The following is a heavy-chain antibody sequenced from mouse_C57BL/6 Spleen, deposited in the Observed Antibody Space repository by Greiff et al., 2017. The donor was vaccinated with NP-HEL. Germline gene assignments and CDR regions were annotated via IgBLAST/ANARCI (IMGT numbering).Heavy chain of an antibody. CDR3: ARGGWSYAMDY. V-gene: IGHV1-53*01. D-gene: IGHD2-3*01. CDR1: GYTFTSYW. Sequence: QVQLQQPGTELVKPGASVKLSCTASGYTFTSYWMHWVKQRPGQGLEWIGNINPSNGGTNYNEKFKSKATLTVDKSSSTAYMQLSSLTSEDAAVYDCARGGWSYAMDYWGQGTSVTVSS. CDR2: INPSNGGT. J-gene: IGHJ4*01.